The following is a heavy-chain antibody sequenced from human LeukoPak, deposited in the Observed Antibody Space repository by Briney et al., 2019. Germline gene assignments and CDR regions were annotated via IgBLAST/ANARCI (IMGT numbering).Heavy chain of an antibody. Sequence: ASVKVSCKASGYTFTSYAIHWVRQAPGQRLEWMGWINAGNGNTKYSQKFQGRVTITGVTSASTVYMELSSLRSEDTAVYYCARYGSVVDTAIFDYWGQGTLVTVSS. CDR1: GYTFTSYA. V-gene: IGHV1-3*01. CDR2: INAGNGNT. J-gene: IGHJ4*02. D-gene: IGHD5-18*01. CDR3: ARYGSVVDTAIFDY.